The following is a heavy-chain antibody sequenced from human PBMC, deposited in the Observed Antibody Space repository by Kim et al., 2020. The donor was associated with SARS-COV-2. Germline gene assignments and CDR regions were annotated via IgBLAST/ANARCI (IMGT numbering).Heavy chain of an antibody. V-gene: IGHV3-21*01. Sequence: VGSLRLSCAASGFSFCSYSMNWVRQAPGKGLEWVSSISSTSSYIHYADSWKGRFTISRDNAKNSLYLQMNSLRAEDTAVDYWARDSVAGTPQFDYWGQGTLVTISS. CDR1: GFSFCSYS. J-gene: IGHJ4*02. CDR3: ARDSVAGTPQFDY. D-gene: IGHD6-19*01. CDR2: ISSTSSYI.